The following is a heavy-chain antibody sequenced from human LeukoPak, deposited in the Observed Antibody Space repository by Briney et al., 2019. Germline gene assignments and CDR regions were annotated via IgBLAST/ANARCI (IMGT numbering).Heavy chain of an antibody. V-gene: IGHV4-61*02. CDR2: IYTSGST. CDR1: GGSISSGSYY. D-gene: IGHD4-23*01. J-gene: IGHJ4*02. Sequence: SETLSLTCTVSGGSISSGSYYWSWIRQPAGKGLEWIGRIYTSGSTNYNPSLKSRVTISVDTSKNQFSLKLSSVTAADTAVYYCASSAPRGVTFDYWGQGTLVTVSS. CDR3: ASSAPRGVTFDY.